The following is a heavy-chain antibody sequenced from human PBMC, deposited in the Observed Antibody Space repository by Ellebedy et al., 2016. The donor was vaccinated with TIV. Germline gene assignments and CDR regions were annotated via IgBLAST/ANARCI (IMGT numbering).Heavy chain of an antibody. CDR3: ARATAGLDV. Sequence: GESLKISCVASGFTFSTYDMHWVRQATGKGLEWVSAINTAGNTYYSGSVKGRFTISRENAKNSLYLQMNSLRAGDTAVYYCARATAGLDVWGQGTTVSVSS. CDR2: INTAGNT. CDR1: GFTFSTYD. J-gene: IGHJ6*02. V-gene: IGHV3-13*01.